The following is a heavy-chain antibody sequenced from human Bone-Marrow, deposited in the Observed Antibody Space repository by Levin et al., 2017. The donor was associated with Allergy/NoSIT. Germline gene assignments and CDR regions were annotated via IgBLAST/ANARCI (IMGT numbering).Heavy chain of an antibody. CDR1: GYSLTDLS. Sequence: GGSLRLSCKVSGYSLTDLSMHWVRQAPGKGLEWMGGFDPEDGETIYAQKFQGRVTMTEDTSTDTAYLEVYSLRSEDTAVYYCATGFVSGYAWFDPWGQGTLVTISS. V-gene: IGHV1-24*01. J-gene: IGHJ5*02. D-gene: IGHD5-12*01. CDR3: ATGFVSGYAWFDP. CDR2: FDPEDGET.